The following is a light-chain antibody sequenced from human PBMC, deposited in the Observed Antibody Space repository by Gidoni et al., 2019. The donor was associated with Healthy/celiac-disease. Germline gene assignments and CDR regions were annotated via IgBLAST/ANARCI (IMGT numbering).Light chain of an antibody. CDR2: GAS. J-gene: IGKJ1*01. CDR3: QQYGSSPQT. V-gene: IGKV3-20*01. CDR1: QSVSSSY. Sequence: EILLTHSPGTLSLSPGGRATLSCRASQSVSSSYLAWYQQKPGQAPRLLIYGASSRATGIPDRFSGSGSGTDFTLTISRLEPEDFAVYYCQQYGSSPQTFGQGTKVEIK.